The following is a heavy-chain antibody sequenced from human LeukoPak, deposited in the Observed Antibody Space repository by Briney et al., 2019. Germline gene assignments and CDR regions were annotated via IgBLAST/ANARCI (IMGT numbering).Heavy chain of an antibody. D-gene: IGHD1-26*01. Sequence: SGPTLVKPTQTLTLTCTFSGFSLTSTGVAVGWIRQPPGKALEWLALIYWDGDQRYSPSLKRRLTITKDTPKSQVVLTMTNMDPVDTATYYCAQRIGRGARPFDYWGQGTLVTVSS. CDR3: AQRIGRGARPFDY. V-gene: IGHV2-5*02. J-gene: IGHJ4*02. CDR1: GFSLTSTGVA. CDR2: IYWDGDQ.